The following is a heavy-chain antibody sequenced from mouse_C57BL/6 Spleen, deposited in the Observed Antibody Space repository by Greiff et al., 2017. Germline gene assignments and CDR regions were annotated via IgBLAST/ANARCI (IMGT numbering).Heavy chain of an antibody. Sequence: VQLQQSGPVLVKPGASVKMSCKASGYTFTDYYMNWVKQSHGKSLEWIGVINPYNGGTSYNQKFTGKATLTVDKSSSTAYMELNSLTSEDSAVYYCARKITTVVAPDYWGQGTTLTVSS. D-gene: IGHD1-1*01. V-gene: IGHV1-19*01. CDR1: GYTFTDYY. CDR2: INPYNGGT. CDR3: ARKITTVVAPDY. J-gene: IGHJ2*01.